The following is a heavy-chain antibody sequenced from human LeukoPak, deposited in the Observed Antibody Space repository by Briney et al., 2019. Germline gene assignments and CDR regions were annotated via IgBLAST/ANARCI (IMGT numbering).Heavy chain of an antibody. Sequence: GGSLRLSCAASGFTFNTYGMNWVRQAPGKGLEWVSAVSGSGSTTYYARSVKGRFTVSRDNSKNTLYLQMSSLRAEDTAVYYCARDGRASSWYYFDYWGQGTLVTVSS. CDR3: ARDGRASSWYYFDY. D-gene: IGHD6-13*01. CDR1: GFTFNTYG. J-gene: IGHJ4*02. V-gene: IGHV3-23*01. CDR2: VSGSGSTT.